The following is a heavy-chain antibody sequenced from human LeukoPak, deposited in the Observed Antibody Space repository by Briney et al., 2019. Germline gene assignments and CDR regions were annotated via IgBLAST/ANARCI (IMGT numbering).Heavy chain of an antibody. CDR1: GGTFSSYA. CDR3: ARQTLSSGWYLDY. D-gene: IGHD6-19*01. V-gene: IGHV1-69*06. Sequence: SVKVSCKASGGTFSSYAISWVRQAPGQGLEWMGGIIPIFGTANYAQKFQGRVTITADKSTSTAYMELSSLRSEDTAVCYCARQTLSSGWYLDYWGQGTLVTVSS. CDR2: IIPIFGTA. J-gene: IGHJ4*02.